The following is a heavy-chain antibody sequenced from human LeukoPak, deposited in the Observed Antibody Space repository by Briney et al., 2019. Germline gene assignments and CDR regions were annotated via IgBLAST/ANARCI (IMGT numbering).Heavy chain of an antibody. J-gene: IGHJ5*02. Sequence: SETLSLTCAVSGGSISSGGYSWSWIRQPPGKGLEWIGYIYHSGSTYYNPSLESRVTISVDRSKNQFSLKLSSVTAADTAVYYCARGTRRGDYYGSGSPRHFDPWGQGTLVTVSS. CDR3: ARGTRRGDYYGSGSPRHFDP. CDR1: GGSISSGGYS. D-gene: IGHD3-10*01. V-gene: IGHV4-30-2*01. CDR2: IYHSGST.